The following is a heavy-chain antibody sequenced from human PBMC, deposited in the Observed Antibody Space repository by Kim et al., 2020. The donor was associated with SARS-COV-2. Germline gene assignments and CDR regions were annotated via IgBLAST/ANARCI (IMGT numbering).Heavy chain of an antibody. CDR3: AMYGSGSHSAFYYFDY. J-gene: IGHJ4*02. D-gene: IGHD3-10*01. V-gene: IGHV3-23*01. Sequence: SVRGRFTISRDNSRNTLYLQMNSLRAEDTAVYYCAMYGSGSHSAFYYFDYWGQGTLVTVSS.